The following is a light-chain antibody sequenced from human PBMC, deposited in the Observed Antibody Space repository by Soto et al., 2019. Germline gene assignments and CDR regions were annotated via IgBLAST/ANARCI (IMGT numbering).Light chain of an antibody. Sequence: QSVLTQPASVSGSPGQSITISCTGTSSDVGVYNYVSWYQQHPGKAPKLMIYDVSNRPSGVSNRFSGSKSGNTASLTISGLQAKDEADYYCSSYTSSSAPLYVFGTGTKVTVL. J-gene: IGLJ1*01. CDR1: SSDVGVYNY. CDR2: DVS. CDR3: SSYTSSSAPLYV. V-gene: IGLV2-14*01.